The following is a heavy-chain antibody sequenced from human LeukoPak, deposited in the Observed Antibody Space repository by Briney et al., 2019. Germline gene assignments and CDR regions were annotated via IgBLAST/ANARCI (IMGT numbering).Heavy chain of an antibody. J-gene: IGHJ5*02. CDR3: ATLGRTAVAGT. Sequence: GGSLRLSCAASGFTFSSYSMNWVRQAPGKGLEWVSSISGSSSYIYYADSVKGRFTISRDNAKNSLYLQMNSLRAEDTAVYYCATLGRTAVAGTWGQGTLVTVSS. CDR1: GFTFSSYS. V-gene: IGHV3-21*01. D-gene: IGHD6-19*01. CDR2: ISGSSSYI.